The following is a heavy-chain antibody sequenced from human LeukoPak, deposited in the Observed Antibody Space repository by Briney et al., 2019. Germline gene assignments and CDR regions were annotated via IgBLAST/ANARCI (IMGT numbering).Heavy chain of an antibody. CDR3: ATPAGGYCSGGSCYDY. CDR2: MNPNSGNT. V-gene: IGHV1-8*01. Sequence: GASVKVSCKASGYTFTSYDINWGRQATGQGLEWMGWMNPNSGNTGYAQKFQGRVTMTRNTSISTAYMELSSLRSEDTAVYYCATPAGGYCSGGSCYDYWGQGTLVTVSP. CDR1: GYTFTSYD. D-gene: IGHD2-15*01. J-gene: IGHJ4*02.